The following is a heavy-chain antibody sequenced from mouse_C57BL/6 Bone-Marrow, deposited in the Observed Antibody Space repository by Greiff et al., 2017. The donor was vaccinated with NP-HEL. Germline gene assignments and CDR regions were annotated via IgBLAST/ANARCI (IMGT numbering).Heavy chain of an antibody. Sequence: VQLQQPGAELVMPGASVKLSCKASGYTFTSYWMRWVKQRPGQGLEWIGEIDPSDSYTNYNQKFKGKSTLTVDKSSSTAYMQLSSLTSEDSAVYYCARREGPYYYGSSSYAMDYWGQGTSVTVSS. V-gene: IGHV1-69*01. J-gene: IGHJ4*01. D-gene: IGHD1-1*01. CDR2: IDPSDSYT. CDR3: ARREGPYYYGSSSYAMDY. CDR1: GYTFTSYW.